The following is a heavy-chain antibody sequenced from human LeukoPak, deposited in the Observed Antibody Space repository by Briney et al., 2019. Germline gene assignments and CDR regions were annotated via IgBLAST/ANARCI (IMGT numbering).Heavy chain of an antibody. J-gene: IGHJ4*02. V-gene: IGHV3-30*18. CDR1: GFTFSRYG. CDR3: AKVGQWLVRRYFDY. CDR2: ISYDGRNK. Sequence: GGSLRLSCAASGFTFSRYGMHWVRQAPGKGLEWVAVISYDGRNKYYVDSVKGRFTISRDNSKKTLYLQMNSLRAEDTAVYYCAKVGQWLVRRYFDYWGQGTLVTVSS. D-gene: IGHD6-19*01.